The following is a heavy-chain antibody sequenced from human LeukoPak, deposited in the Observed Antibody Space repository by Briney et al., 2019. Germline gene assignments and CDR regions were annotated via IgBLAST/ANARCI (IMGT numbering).Heavy chain of an antibody. CDR1: GGSINGYS. CDR2: IHYTGSS. J-gene: IGHJ3*02. D-gene: IGHD1-26*01. V-gene: IGHV4-59*08. Sequence: SETLSLTCTVSGGSINGYSWTWIRQPPGKGLEWIGYIHYTGSSNYNPSVKSRVTISVGTSKNQFSLRLTSVTAADTAVYYCARLKVGANDAYDIWGQGTMVTVSS. CDR3: ARLKVGANDAYDI.